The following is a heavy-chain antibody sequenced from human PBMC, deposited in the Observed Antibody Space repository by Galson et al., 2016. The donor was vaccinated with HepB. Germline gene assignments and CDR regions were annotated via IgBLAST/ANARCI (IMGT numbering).Heavy chain of an antibody. Sequence: CAIFGDSVSSNSAPWNWIRQSPSRGLEWLGRTYYRSKWYNEYAQSVKSRININPDTSKNQFSLQLNSVTPDDTAVYYCASENLGGCGGGICYYRNFNYWGQGTLVTVSS. CDR1: GDSVSSNSAP. CDR2: TYYRSKWYN. CDR3: ASENLGGCGGGICYYRNFNY. V-gene: IGHV6-1*01. J-gene: IGHJ4*02. D-gene: IGHD2-15*01.